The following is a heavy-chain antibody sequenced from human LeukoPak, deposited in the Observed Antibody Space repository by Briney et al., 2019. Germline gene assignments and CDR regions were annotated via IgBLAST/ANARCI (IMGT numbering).Heavy chain of an antibody. D-gene: IGHD6-13*01. V-gene: IGHV1-3*01. CDR2: INAGNGNT. Sequence: ASVKVSCKASGYTFTSYAMHWVRQAPGQRLEWMGWINAGNGNTKYSQKFQGRVTITRDTSASTAYMELSSLRSEDTAVYYCARGDGKVNIAAAGTGPHWYFDLWGRGTLVTVSS. CDR3: ARGDGKVNIAAAGTGPHWYFDL. J-gene: IGHJ2*01. CDR1: GYTFTSYA.